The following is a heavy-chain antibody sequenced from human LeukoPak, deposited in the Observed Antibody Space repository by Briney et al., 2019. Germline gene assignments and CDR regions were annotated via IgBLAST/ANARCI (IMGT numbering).Heavy chain of an antibody. J-gene: IGHJ4*02. CDR3: ARIAAAGTMPFYY. CDR1: GFTFSNYW. V-gene: IGHV3-7*04. Sequence: PGGSLRLSCAASGFTFSNYWMSWVRQAPGKGLEWVANIKQDGSEKYYVDSVKGRFTISRDTAKNSLYLQMNSLRAEDTAVYYCARIAAAGTMPFYYWGQGTLVTVSS. D-gene: IGHD6-13*01. CDR2: IKQDGSEK.